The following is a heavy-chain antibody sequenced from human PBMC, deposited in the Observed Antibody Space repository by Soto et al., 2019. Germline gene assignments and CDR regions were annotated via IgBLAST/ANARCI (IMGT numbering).Heavy chain of an antibody. D-gene: IGHD3-10*01. CDR2: ISSNGGST. Sequence: GGSLRLSCSASGFTVSSYAMHWVRQAPGKGLEYVSAISSNGGSTYYADSVKGRFTISRDNSKNTLYLQMSSLRAEDTAVYYCVKDISMVRGGPYNSFDPWGQGTLVTVSS. V-gene: IGHV3-64D*06. CDR3: VKDISMVRGGPYNSFDP. J-gene: IGHJ5*02. CDR1: GFTVSSYA.